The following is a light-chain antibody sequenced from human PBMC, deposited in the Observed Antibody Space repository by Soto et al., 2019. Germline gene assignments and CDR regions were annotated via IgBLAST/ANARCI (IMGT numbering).Light chain of an antibody. V-gene: IGKV1-5*03. CDR2: EAS. Sequence: DIQMTQSPSTLSASLGDRVTITCRASQSISSWLSWYQQRPGKAPKLLIYEASIFESGVPSRFSGSGSGTQFTLTISSLQPDDFATYYCQHYNSYSEAFGQGTKVDI. J-gene: IGKJ1*01. CDR1: QSISSW. CDR3: QHYNSYSEA.